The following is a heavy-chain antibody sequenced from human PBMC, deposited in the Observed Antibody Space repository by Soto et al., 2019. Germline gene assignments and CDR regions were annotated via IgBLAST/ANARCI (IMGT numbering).Heavy chain of an antibody. D-gene: IGHD3-22*01. CDR1: GGSISSSSYY. Sequence: QLQLQESGPGLVKPSETLSLTCTVSGGSISSSSYYWGWIRQPPGKGLEWIGSIYYSGSTYYNPSLKSRVTISVDTSKNQFSLKLSSVTAADTAVYYCASRMGAMIVVVIHDHFDYWGQGTLVTVSS. CDR2: IYYSGST. J-gene: IGHJ4*02. V-gene: IGHV4-39*01. CDR3: ASRMGAMIVVVIHDHFDY.